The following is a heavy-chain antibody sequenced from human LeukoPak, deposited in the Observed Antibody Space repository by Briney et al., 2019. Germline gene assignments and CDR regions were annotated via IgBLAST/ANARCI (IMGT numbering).Heavy chain of an antibody. CDR2: ISSSGSAI. V-gene: IGHV3-48*03. Sequence: PGGSLRLSCAASGFTFSSYEMNWVRQAPGKGLEWVSYISSSGSAIYYTDSVKGRFTISRDNAKNSLYLQMNSLRAEDTAVYYCAELGITMIGGVWGKGTTVTISS. CDR3: AELGITMIGGV. CDR1: GFTFSSYE. D-gene: IGHD3-10*02. J-gene: IGHJ6*04.